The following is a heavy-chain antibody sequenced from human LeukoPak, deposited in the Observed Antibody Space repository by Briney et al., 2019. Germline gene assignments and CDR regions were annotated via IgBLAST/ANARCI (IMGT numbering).Heavy chain of an antibody. D-gene: IGHD6-6*01. CDR2: ISTYNGNT. CDR3: ARGQLVFLSHFYFDY. Sequence: ASVKVSCKASGYTFINYGISWVRQAPGQGLEWMGWISTYNGNTNYAQKLQDRVTMTTDTSTSTAYMELRSLRSDDTAVYYCARGQLVFLSHFYFDYRGQGTLVTVSS. V-gene: IGHV1-18*01. J-gene: IGHJ4*02. CDR1: GYTFINYG.